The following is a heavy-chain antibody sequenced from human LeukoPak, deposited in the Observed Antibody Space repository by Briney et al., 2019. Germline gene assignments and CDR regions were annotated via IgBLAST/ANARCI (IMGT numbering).Heavy chain of an antibody. CDR2: IYYNGRT. D-gene: IGHD3-22*01. CDR3: ARRNYYDSSGSAGYFDL. Sequence: PSETLSLTCSVSVAVVSSSSYYWGWIRQTPGKGLEWIGSIYYNGRTSYNPSLKSRVTISVDTSENQFSLKLKSVTAADAALYYCARRNYYDSSGSAGYFDLWGRGTLAAVS. CDR1: VAVVSSSSYY. J-gene: IGHJ2*01. V-gene: IGHV4-39*01.